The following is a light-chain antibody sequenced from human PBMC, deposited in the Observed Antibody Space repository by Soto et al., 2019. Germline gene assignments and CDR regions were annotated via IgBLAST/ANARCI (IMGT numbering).Light chain of an antibody. CDR1: SSDVGGYNY. CDR2: DVS. CDR3: CSYAGSYPYVV. J-gene: IGLJ2*01. V-gene: IGLV2-11*01. Sequence: QSALTQPRSVSGSPGQSVTISCTGTSSDVGGYNYVSWYQQHPGKAPKLMICDVSKRPSGVPDRFSGSKSGNTASLTISGLQAEDEADYYCCSYAGSYPYVVFGGGTKLTVL.